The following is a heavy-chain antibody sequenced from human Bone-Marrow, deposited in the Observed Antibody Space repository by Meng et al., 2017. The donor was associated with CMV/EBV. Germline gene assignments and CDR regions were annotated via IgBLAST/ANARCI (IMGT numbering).Heavy chain of an antibody. CDR3: TTITIFGVVTPDY. Sequence: GESLKISCAASGFTFSNAWMSWVRQAPGKGLEWVGRIKSKTDGGTTDYAAPVKGRFTISRDDSKNTLYLQMNSLKTEDTAVYYCTTITIFGVVTPDYWGQGTLVNVAS. D-gene: IGHD3-3*01. J-gene: IGHJ4*02. CDR2: IKSKTDGGTT. CDR1: GFTFSNAW. V-gene: IGHV3-15*01.